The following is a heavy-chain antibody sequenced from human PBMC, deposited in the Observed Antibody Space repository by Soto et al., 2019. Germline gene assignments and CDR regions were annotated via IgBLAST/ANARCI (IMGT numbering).Heavy chain of an antibody. J-gene: IGHJ4*02. Sequence: PGGSLRLSCAASGFIFSSFGMHWVRQAPGKGLEWVAHIWYDGSNTYYADSVKGRFTISRDNSRNTLYLQMNSLRAEDTAVYHCVRDLLMSGGHFDYWGQCTPVTVSS. CDR1: GFIFSSFG. CDR2: IWYDGSNT. V-gene: IGHV3-33*01. D-gene: IGHD2-15*01. CDR3: VRDLLMSGGHFDY.